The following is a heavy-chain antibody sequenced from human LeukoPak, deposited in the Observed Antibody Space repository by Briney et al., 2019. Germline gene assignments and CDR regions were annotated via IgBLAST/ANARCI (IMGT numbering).Heavy chain of an antibody. D-gene: IGHD3-10*01. J-gene: IGHJ5*02. CDR2: IIPILGTA. CDR1: GGTFSSYA. Sequence: SVKVSCKASGGTFSSYAISWVRQAPGQGLEWMGGIIPILGTANYAQKFQGRVTITADESTSTAYMELSSLRSEDTAVYYCARDPLVRNHPDRFDPWGQGTLVTVSS. V-gene: IGHV1-69*13. CDR3: ARDPLVRNHPDRFDP.